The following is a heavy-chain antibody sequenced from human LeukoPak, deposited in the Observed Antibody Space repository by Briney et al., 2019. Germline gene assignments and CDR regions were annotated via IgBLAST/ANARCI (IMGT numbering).Heavy chain of an antibody. V-gene: IGHV3-23*01. CDR2: ISASGDST. D-gene: IGHD2-15*01. J-gene: IGHJ4*02. Sequence: PGGSVRLSCAASGLTFSSYAMSWVRQAPGKGLEWVSAISASGDSTYYADSVKGRFTISRDNSKNTLYLHMNSLRAEDTAVYYCAKTRGYCSGGSCYQDYWGQGTLVTVSS. CDR3: AKTRGYCSGGSCYQDY. CDR1: GLTFSSYA.